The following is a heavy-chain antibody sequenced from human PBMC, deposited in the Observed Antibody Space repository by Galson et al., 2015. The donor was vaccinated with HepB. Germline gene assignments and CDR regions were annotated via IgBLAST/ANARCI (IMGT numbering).Heavy chain of an antibody. V-gene: IGHV4-59*08. CDR2: IYYSGST. D-gene: IGHD3-3*01. CDR3: ARTYDFWSGSTFDP. Sequence: ETLSLTCTVSGGSISSYYWSWIRQPPGKGLEWIGYIYYSGSTNYNPSLKSRVTISVDTSKNQFSLKLSSVTAADTAVYYCARTYDFWSGSTFDPWGQGTLVTVSS. J-gene: IGHJ5*02. CDR1: GGSISSYY.